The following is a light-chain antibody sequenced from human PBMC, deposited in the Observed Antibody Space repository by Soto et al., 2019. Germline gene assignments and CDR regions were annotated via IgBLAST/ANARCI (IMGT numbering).Light chain of an antibody. CDR3: QKSDSTPWT. CDR1: QAIGTD. J-gene: IGKJ1*01. CDR2: AAS. V-gene: IGKV1-6*01. Sequence: AIQMTQSPSSLSASVGDRVTITCRASQAIGTDLGWYHQKPGKAPNLLIYAASSLQTGVPSRFRGSGSGTDFTLTISDLQPEDFTTYYCQKSDSTPWTFGQGTKVDIK.